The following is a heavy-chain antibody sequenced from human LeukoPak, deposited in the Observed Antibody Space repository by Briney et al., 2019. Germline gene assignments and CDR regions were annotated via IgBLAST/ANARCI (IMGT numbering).Heavy chain of an antibody. J-gene: IGHJ4*02. CDR2: IFHSGNS. CDR3: ERVTYVDDMLYQYFDY. V-gene: IGHV4-38-2*01. CDR1: SYSISSGSY. D-gene: IGHD4-17*01. Sequence: SETLSLTCAVSSYSISSGSYWGWIRQSPGKGLEWVGSIFHSGNSYYNPSLKSRLTMSVDTSKNQFSLKLTPVTAADTALYYCERVTYVDDMLYQYFDYWGQGILVTVSS.